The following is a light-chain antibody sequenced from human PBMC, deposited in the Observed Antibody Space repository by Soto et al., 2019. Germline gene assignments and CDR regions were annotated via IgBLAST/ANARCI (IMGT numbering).Light chain of an antibody. CDR2: GAF. Sequence: IVLTQSPATLSLSPWERVTLSCRASQSVSSKLAWYRQKPGQTPRLLIYGAFTRATGVPDRFSGSGSGTDFTLTISRLEPEDFAVYYCQQYGSSGTFGQGTRWIS. J-gene: IGKJ1*01. CDR3: QQYGSSGT. V-gene: IGKV3-20*01. CDR1: QSVSSK.